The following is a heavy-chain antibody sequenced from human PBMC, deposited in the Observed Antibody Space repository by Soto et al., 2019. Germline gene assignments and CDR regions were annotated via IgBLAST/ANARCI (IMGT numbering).Heavy chain of an antibody. CDR2: IWHDGNNK. CDR1: GFTFSSHG. CDR3: ASQAYNSGRLYHFDY. D-gene: IGHD6-19*01. V-gene: IGHV3-33*01. J-gene: IGHJ4*02. Sequence: QVQLVESGGGVVQPGRSLRLSCATSGFTFSSHGMHWVRQAPGKGLEWVAVIWHDGNNKFYADSVRGRFTVSRDNSKNTLYLQMNSLRADDTAVYYCASQAYNSGRLYHFDYWGQGTLVTVSS.